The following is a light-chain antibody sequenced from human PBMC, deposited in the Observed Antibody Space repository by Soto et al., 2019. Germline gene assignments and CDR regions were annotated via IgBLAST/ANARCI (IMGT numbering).Light chain of an antibody. J-gene: IGLJ2*01. Sequence: QSVMTQPPSASGTPGQRVTISCSGVSSNIGSNYAYWYRQLPGTAPKLVIYANSQRPSGVPERFSGSKSGTSASLAISGLRSEDEADYYCATWDDSLRGVLFGGGTKLTVL. V-gene: IGLV1-47*01. CDR2: ANS. CDR1: SSNIGSNY. CDR3: ATWDDSLRGVL.